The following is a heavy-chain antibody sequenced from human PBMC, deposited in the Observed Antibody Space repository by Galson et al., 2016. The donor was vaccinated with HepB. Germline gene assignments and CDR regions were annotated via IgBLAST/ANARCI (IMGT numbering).Heavy chain of an antibody. CDR2: IKKHGSEN. D-gene: IGHD2-2*03. CDR3: AALDAPLLRTAY. CDR1: GFIFNTDW. J-gene: IGHJ4*02. V-gene: IGHV3-7*03. Sequence: SLRLSCAAAGFIFNTDWMSWVRQAPGKGLEWVAMIKKHGSENYYVDSVKGRFTISRDKVRNSLHRQMDSVRVEDTAVYYCAALDAPLLRTAYWGQGTLVTVSS.